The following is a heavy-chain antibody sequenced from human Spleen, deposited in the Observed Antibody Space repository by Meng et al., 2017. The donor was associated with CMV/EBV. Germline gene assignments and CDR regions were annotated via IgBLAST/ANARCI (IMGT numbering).Heavy chain of an antibody. CDR3: ARSFWSGFRYFDY. CDR1: GGSFSGYY. J-gene: IGHJ4*02. CDR2: INHSGST. V-gene: IGHV4-34*01. D-gene: IGHD3-3*01. Sequence: SETLSLTCAVYGGSFSGYYWSWIRQPPGKGLEWIGEINHSGSTNYNPSLKSRVTISVDTSKNQFSLKLSSVTAADTAVYYCARSFWSGFRYFDYWGQGTLVTVSS.